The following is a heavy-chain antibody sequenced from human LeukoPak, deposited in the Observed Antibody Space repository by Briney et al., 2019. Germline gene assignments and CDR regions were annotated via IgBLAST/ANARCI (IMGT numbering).Heavy chain of an antibody. D-gene: IGHD5-12*01. J-gene: IGHJ4*02. V-gene: IGHV1-69*13. Sequence: ASVTVSCKASGGTFSGYAISWVRQAPGQGLEWMGGIIPIFGTANYAQKFQGRVTITADESTSTAYMELSSLRSDDTAVYYCARDWGYSGYDAITFDYWGQGTLVTVSS. CDR1: GGTFSGYA. CDR2: IIPIFGTA. CDR3: ARDWGYSGYDAITFDY.